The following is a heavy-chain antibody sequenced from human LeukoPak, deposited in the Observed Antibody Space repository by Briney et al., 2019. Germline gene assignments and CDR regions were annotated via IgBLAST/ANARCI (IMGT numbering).Heavy chain of an antibody. CDR3: ARDLEDCSGGSCYSWFDP. CDR2: IRYDGSNK. D-gene: IGHD2-15*01. CDR1: GFTFSSYG. V-gene: IGHV3-30*02. Sequence: GSLRLSCAASGFTFSSYGMHWVRQAPGKGLEGVAFIRYDGSNKYYADSVKGRFTISRDNSKNTLYLQMNSLRAEDTAVYYCARDLEDCSGGSCYSWFDPWGQGTLVTVSS. J-gene: IGHJ5*02.